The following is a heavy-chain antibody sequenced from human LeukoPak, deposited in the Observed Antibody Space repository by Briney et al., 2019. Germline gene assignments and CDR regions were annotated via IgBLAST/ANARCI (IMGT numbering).Heavy chain of an antibody. D-gene: IGHD3-22*01. Sequence: PSETLSLTCTVSGGSIRSHYWSWIRQSAGKGLEWIGRIYTSGSTNYNPSLKSRVTMSVDTSKNQFSLKLSSVTAADTAVYYCARDLEGRYYDSSGYYYYYYMDVWGKGTTVTVSS. J-gene: IGHJ6*03. CDR1: GGSIRSHY. CDR2: IYTSGST. V-gene: IGHV4-4*07. CDR3: ARDLEGRYYDSSGYYYYYYMDV.